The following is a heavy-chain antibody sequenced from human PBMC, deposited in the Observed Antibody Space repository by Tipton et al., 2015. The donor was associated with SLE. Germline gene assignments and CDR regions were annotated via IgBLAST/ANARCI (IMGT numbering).Heavy chain of an antibody. CDR1: GYSISSGYY. D-gene: IGHD3-22*01. CDR3: ARALRYSSGYFDF. CDR2: IYHSGSI. V-gene: IGHV4-38-2*02. J-gene: IGHJ4*02. Sequence: TLSLTCSVSGYSISSGYYWGWIRQPPGKGLEWIGNIYHSGSIYQNPSLRSRVTMSVDTSKNQLSLSLNSVTTADTAMYYCARALRYSSGYFDFWGQGKRVTVSS.